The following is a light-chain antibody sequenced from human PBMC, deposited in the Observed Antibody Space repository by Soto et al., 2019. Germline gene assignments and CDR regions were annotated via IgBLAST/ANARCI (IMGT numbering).Light chain of an antibody. CDR1: QNITTY. CDR2: AAS. CDR3: QQSHGAPFN. Sequence: DIQMTQSPSSLSASVGDRVTISCRASQNITTYLNWYRHKPGIAPKLLIYAASSLLSGVPSRFSGTGSGTDFSLTISSVQPEDFAIYYCQQSHGAPFNFDQGTRLDFK. V-gene: IGKV1-39*01. J-gene: IGKJ5*01.